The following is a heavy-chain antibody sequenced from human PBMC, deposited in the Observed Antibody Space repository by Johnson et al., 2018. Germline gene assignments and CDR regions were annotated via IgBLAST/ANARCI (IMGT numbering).Heavy chain of an antibody. V-gene: IGHV3-13*01. CDR3: FSGGTIAV. D-gene: IGHD6-19*01. CDR1: GFTFSNHD. Sequence: EVQLVESGGGLVEPGESLSLCCEASGFTFSNHDMHWVRQAPGKGLAWVSTIGVDVYTYYPGSVKGRFTISIENAENSVYLEMNSLRVADTAVYYCFSGGTIAVWGQGTMVTVSS. CDR2: IGVDVYT. J-gene: IGHJ3*01.